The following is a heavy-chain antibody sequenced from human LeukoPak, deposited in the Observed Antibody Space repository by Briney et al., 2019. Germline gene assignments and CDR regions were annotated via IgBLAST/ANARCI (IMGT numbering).Heavy chain of an antibody. CDR1: GDSVTNHY. V-gene: IGHV4-59*02. Sequence: PSETLSLTCIVSGDSVTNHYWSLIRQPPGKGLEWIGYIFYSGNTYYNPSLKSRVTILVDRSKNQFSLKMSSVTAADTAVYYCASSDTAMAYDYWGQGTLVTVSA. CDR2: IFYSGNT. CDR3: ASSDTAMAYDY. J-gene: IGHJ4*02. D-gene: IGHD5-18*01.